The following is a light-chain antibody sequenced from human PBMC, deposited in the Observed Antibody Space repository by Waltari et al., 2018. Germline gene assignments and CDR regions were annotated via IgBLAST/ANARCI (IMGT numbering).Light chain of an antibody. V-gene: IGKV1-5*03. CDR3: QQYDNSWT. Sequence: DIQMTQSPSTLSASVGDRVSMTCRTSQSIDNWLAWYQQKPGKAPKLLIAKTSLLESGAPSRFSGSGSGTEFNLTITTLQPDDFATYYCQQYDNSWTFGQGTKVEIK. CDR1: QSIDNW. J-gene: IGKJ1*01. CDR2: KTS.